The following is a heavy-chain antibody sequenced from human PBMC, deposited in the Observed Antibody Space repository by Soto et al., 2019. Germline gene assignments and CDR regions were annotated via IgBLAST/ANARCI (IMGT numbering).Heavy chain of an antibody. CDR3: ARDCSSTSCPPYGMDV. D-gene: IGHD2-2*01. Sequence: QVQLVQSGAEVKKPGSSVKVSCKASGGTFSSYAISWVRQAPGQGLEWMGGIIPIFGTANYAQKFQGRVTITADKSTSTADMELSSLRSEDTAVYYCARDCSSTSCPPYGMDVWGQGTTVTVSS. J-gene: IGHJ6*02. CDR2: IIPIFGTA. CDR1: GGTFSSYA. V-gene: IGHV1-69*06.